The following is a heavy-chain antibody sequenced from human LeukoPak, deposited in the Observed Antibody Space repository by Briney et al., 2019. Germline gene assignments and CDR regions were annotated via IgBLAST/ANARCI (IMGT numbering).Heavy chain of an antibody. D-gene: IGHD5-12*01. V-gene: IGHV3-30*02. CDR2: LRYDARNA. Sequence: PGGSLRLSHQPSGLVFSNYGMHWVRQAPDKGLEWVAYLRYDARNAYYADSVNGRFIISRDNSRNTLYLQMNSLRTEDTGVYSCAKDSNSGYDSVGAEYWGLGTLVTVSS. J-gene: IGHJ4*02. CDR3: AKDSNSGYDSVGAEY. CDR1: GLVFSNYG.